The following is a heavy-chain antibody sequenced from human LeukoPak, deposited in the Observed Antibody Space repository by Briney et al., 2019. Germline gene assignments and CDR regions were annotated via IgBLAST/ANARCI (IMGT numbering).Heavy chain of an antibody. CDR2: ISSSSSYI. J-gene: IGHJ4*02. CDR3: ARGGSGSYNYAYFDY. D-gene: IGHD1-26*01. Sequence: GGSLRLSCAASGFTFSSYSMNWVRQAPGKGLEWVSSISSSSSYIYYADSVKGRFTISRDNAKNSLYLQMNSLRAEDTAVYYCARGGSGSYNYAYFDYWGQGTLVTVSS. V-gene: IGHV3-21*01. CDR1: GFTFSSYS.